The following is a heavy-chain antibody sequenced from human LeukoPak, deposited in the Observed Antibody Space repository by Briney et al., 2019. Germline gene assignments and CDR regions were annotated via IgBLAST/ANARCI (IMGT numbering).Heavy chain of an antibody. CDR3: ARGYDFWSGYYVHYYYGMDV. CDR1: EYTVTGYY. D-gene: IGHD3-3*01. Sequence: ALVKVSCKASEYTVTGYYMHWVRQAPGQGLEWMGWINPNSGGTNYAQKFQGRVTMTRDTSISTAYMELSRLRSDDTAVYYCARGYDFWSGYYVHYYYGMDVWGQGTTVTVSS. V-gene: IGHV1-2*02. J-gene: IGHJ6*02. CDR2: INPNSGGT.